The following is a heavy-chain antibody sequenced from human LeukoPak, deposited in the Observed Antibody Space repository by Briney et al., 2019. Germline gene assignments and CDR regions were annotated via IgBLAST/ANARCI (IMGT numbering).Heavy chain of an antibody. CDR1: GYTFTGYY. V-gene: IGHV1-2*02. J-gene: IGHJ4*02. Sequence: ASVKVSCKASGYTFTGYYMQWVRQAPGQGLEWMGWINPNSGGTNYAQKFQGRVTMTRDTSISTAYMELSRLRSDDTAVYYCARGITTMVRGVTYYFDYWGQGTLVTVSS. CDR2: INPNSGGT. D-gene: IGHD3-10*01. CDR3: ARGITTMVRGVTYYFDY.